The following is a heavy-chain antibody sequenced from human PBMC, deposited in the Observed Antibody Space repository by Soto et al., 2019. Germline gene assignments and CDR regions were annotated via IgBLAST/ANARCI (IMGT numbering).Heavy chain of an antibody. CDR3: DSPPTPNGNCDSNRCQNGSNH. D-gene: IGHD2-2*01. CDR1: GFTFTSYG. CDR2: IRAYNGNT. V-gene: IGHV1-18*01. J-gene: IGHJ5*02. Sequence: QVQLVQSGAEVKQPWASVKVSCKASGFTFTSYGLIWVRQAPGPGLELMGWIRAYNGNTYYAQKFQDRVTLTTNTTTSTDCIDPRSLRSDDTAMYSCDSPPTPNGNCDSNRCQNGSNHGDQGTLITVAS.